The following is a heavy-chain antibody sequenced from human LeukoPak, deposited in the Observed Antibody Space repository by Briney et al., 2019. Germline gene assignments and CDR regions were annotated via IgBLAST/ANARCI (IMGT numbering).Heavy chain of an antibody. V-gene: IGHV4-59*01. J-gene: IGHJ6*03. Sequence: SETLSLTCTVSGGSISSYYWSWIRQPPGKGLEWIGYIYYSGSTNHNPSLKSRVTVSLDTSNSRFSLKLSSVTAADTAVYYCARVSWFPGTSYYYMDVWGKGTTVTVSS. CDR2: IYYSGST. D-gene: IGHD1-1*01. CDR1: GGSISSYY. CDR3: ARVSWFPGTSYYYMDV.